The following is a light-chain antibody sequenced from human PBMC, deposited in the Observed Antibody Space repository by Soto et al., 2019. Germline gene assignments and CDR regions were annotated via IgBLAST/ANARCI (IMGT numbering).Light chain of an antibody. V-gene: IGLV2-8*01. CDR3: STYAASNNFYFV. CDR1: SSDVGGYNY. Sequence: QSALTHPPSASGSPGQSVTISCTGTSSDVGGYNYVSLYQQYPGRSPKLMIYEVTKRPSWVPDRFSGSKSGNTASLTVSGLQAEDKADYYCSTYAASNNFYFVYGGGTKLTVL. CDR2: EVT. J-gene: IGLJ3*02.